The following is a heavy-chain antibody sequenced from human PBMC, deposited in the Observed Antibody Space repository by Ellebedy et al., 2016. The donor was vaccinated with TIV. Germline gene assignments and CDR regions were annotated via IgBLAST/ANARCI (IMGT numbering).Heavy chain of an antibody. CDR2: ITGGGSNT. V-gene: IGHV3-23*01. D-gene: IGHD6-19*01. CDR3: AKTRYGSGWYYFAY. CDR1: GFTFDSYA. J-gene: IGHJ4*02. Sequence: RGSLRLSXAASGFTFDSYAMNWVRQAPGKGLEWVSGITGGGSNTYYADSVRGRFTISRDNSRNSLFLQMNSLRVEDTAVYYCAKTRYGSGWYYFAYWGQGALVTVSS.